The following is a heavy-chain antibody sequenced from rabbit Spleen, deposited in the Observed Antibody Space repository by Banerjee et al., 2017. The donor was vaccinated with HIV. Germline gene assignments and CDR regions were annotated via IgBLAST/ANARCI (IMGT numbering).Heavy chain of an antibody. CDR3: ARDLVAVIGWNFSL. CDR2: IYADRGGST. D-gene: IGHD1-1*01. Sequence: QSLEESGGDLVKPGASLTLTCTASGFSFSNSYYMCWVRQAPGKGLECIACIYADRGGSTYYASWAKGRFTISKTSSTTVTLQLTSLTAADTATYFCARDLVAVIGWNFSLWGPGTLVTVS. J-gene: IGHJ4*01. V-gene: IGHV1S40*01. CDR1: GFSFSNSYY.